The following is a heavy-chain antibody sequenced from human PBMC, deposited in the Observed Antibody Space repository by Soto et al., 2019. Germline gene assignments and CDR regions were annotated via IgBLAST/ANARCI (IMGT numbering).Heavy chain of an antibody. D-gene: IGHD3-3*01. CDR1: GGTFSSYA. CDR2: IIPIFGTA. V-gene: IGHV1-69*06. J-gene: IGHJ4*01. Sequence: SVKVSCKASGGTFSSYAISWVRQAPGQGLEWMGGIIPIFGTANYAQKFQGRVTSTADKSTSTAYMELNRLISDDTAVYYCARAPFWFFDSWGDGTRVTVST. CDR3: ARAPFWFFDS.